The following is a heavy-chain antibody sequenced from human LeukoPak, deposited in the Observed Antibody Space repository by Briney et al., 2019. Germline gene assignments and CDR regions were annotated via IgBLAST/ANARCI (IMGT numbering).Heavy chain of an antibody. CDR2: ISGDGSDT. CDR1: GFTFSSYY. Sequence: GGSLRLSCAVSGFTFSSYYMHWVRQVPGKGLVWISPISGDGSDTNYADSVKGRFTISRDNSKNTLYLQMNSLRAEDTAVYYCLRVHYWGQGALVTVSS. CDR3: LRVHY. V-gene: IGHV3-74*01. J-gene: IGHJ4*02.